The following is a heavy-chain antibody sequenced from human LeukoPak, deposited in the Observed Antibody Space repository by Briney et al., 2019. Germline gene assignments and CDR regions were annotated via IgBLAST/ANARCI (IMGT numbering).Heavy chain of an antibody. CDR1: GVSISRIDYY. CDR3: ARRPVPGGYAFDS. D-gene: IGHD3-16*01. CDR2: VYFNGKT. J-gene: IGHJ4*02. V-gene: IGHV4-39*01. Sequence: KPSETLSLTCSVSGVSISRIDYYWGWIRPPPGQGLEWVGSVYFNGKTYYNPSLRSRVTMTMDTSKNQFSLRLTSVTAADTAVYYCARRPVPGGYAFDSWGQGTLVGVSS.